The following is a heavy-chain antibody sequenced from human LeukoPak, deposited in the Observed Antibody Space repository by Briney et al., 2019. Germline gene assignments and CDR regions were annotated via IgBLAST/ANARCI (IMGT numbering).Heavy chain of an antibody. CDR3: ASVLAAAYSNAFDI. Sequence: ASVTVSFKSSGGTFSNYAISGVRQAPGQGREGMGRIIPILSIQNYAQKFQARVTITADKPTSTAYMELSSLRSEDTAVYYCASVLAAAYSNAFDIWGQGTMVTVSS. J-gene: IGHJ3*02. V-gene: IGHV1-69*04. CDR1: GGTFSNYA. D-gene: IGHD6-13*01. CDR2: IIPILSIQ.